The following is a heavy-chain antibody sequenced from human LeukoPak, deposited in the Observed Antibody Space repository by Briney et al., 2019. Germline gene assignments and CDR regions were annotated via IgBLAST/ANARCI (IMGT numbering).Heavy chain of an antibody. CDR1: GGSISSSSYY. V-gene: IGHV4-39*07. D-gene: IGHD3-22*01. CDR3: ARDRSGYYDSSGPWDY. J-gene: IGHJ4*02. Sequence: SETLSLTCTVSGGSISSSSYYWGWIRQPPGKGLEWIGSIYYSGSTYYNPSLKSRVTISVDTSKNQLSLKLSSVTAADTAVYYCARDRSGYYDSSGPWDYWGQGTLVTVSS. CDR2: IYYSGST.